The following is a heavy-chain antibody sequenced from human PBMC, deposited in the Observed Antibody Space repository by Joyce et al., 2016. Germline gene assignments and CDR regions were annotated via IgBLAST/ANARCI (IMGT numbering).Heavy chain of an antibody. J-gene: IGHJ3*02. V-gene: IGHV3-33*01. D-gene: IGHD6-13*01. Sequence: QVQLVESGGGVVQPGRSLRLSCVASGFTFSTSGMHWVRQAPGKGVEWVAVIWYDGSNKYYADSVKGRFTISRDNSKNTLYVQMNSLRAEDTAVYYCARVFYSSSWNALSFDIWGQGTMVTVSS. CDR2: IWYDGSNK. CDR3: ARVFYSSSWNALSFDI. CDR1: GFTFSTSG.